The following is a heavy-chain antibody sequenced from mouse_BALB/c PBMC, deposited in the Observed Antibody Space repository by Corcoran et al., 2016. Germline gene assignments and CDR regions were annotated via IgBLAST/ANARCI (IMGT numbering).Heavy chain of an antibody. Sequence: QVQLQQSGPELVKPGASVKISCKASGYSFTSYYIHWVKQRPGQGLEWIGWIFPGSGNTKYNEKFKGKATLTADTSSSTAYMQLSGLTSEDSAVYFCARDGNYKAWFAYWGQGTLVTVSA. D-gene: IGHD2-1*01. CDR2: IFPGSGNT. CDR3: ARDGNYKAWFAY. V-gene: IGHV1-66*01. CDR1: GYSFTSYY. J-gene: IGHJ3*01.